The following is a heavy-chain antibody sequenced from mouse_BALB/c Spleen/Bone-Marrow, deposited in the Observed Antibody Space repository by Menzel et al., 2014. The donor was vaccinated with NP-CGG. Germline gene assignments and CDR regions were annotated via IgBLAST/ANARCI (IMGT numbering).Heavy chain of an antibody. CDR3: ARRGDSSGYPFAY. D-gene: IGHD3-2*01. J-gene: IGHJ3*01. CDR2: INPSTGYT. Sequence: VQLQQSGAELAKPGASVKMSCKASGCTFTSYWMHWVKQRPGQGLERIGYINPSTGYTEHNQRFKDKATLTADKSSSTAYMHLSSLASEHSAVYYCARRGDSSGYPFAYWGQGTLVTVSA. CDR1: GCTFTSYW. V-gene: IGHV1-7*01.